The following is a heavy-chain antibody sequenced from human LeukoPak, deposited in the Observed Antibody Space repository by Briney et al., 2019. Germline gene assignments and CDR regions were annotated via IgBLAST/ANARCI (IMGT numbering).Heavy chain of an antibody. D-gene: IGHD6-19*01. CDR2: FDPEDGET. V-gene: IGHV1-24*01. CDR3: ATDHGDRQWLPY. Sequence: GASVKVSCKVSGYTLTELSMHWVRQAPGKGLEWMGGFDPEDGETIYAQKFQGRVTMTEDTSTDTAYMELSSLRSEDTAVYYCATDHGDRQWLPYWGQGTLVTVSS. CDR1: GYTLTELS. J-gene: IGHJ4*02.